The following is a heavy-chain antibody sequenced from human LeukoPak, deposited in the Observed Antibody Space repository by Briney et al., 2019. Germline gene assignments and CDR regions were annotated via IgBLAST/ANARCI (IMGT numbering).Heavy chain of an antibody. Sequence: PGGSLRLSCAASGFTFSSYGMHSVRQAPGKGLEWVAFIRYDESNKYYADSVKGRFTISRDNSKNTLYLQMNSLRAEDTAVYYCAKARLKGYFDYWGQGTLVTVSS. CDR1: GFTFSSYG. J-gene: IGHJ4*02. V-gene: IGHV3-30*02. CDR2: IRYDESNK. CDR3: AKARLKGYFDY. D-gene: IGHD5-12*01.